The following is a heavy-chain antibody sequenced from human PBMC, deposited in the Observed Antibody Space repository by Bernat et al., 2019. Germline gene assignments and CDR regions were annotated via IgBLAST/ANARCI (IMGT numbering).Heavy chain of an antibody. Sequence: EVQLVETGGGLIQPGGSLRLSCAAFGFTVIKSYMTWVRQAPGKGLGWVSVMFSGGGKSYADSVRGRFTISRDNSKNTLYLQMNSLRAEDTAVYYCATGASVTMYWGQGTLVTVSS. V-gene: IGHV3-53*05. D-gene: IGHD4-17*01. CDR1: GFTVIKSY. J-gene: IGHJ4*02. CDR2: MFSGGGK. CDR3: ATGASVTMY.